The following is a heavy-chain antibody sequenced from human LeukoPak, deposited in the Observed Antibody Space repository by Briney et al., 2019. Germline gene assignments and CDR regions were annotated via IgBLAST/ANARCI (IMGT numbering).Heavy chain of an antibody. V-gene: IGHV3-23*01. D-gene: IGHD3-10*01. CDR1: GFIVSANS. Sequence: PGGSLRLSCAASGFIVSANSVTWVRQAPGKGLEWVSGISGSGGSTYYADSVKGRLTISRDNSKNTLYLQMNSLRAEDTAVYYCAKGRYYGSGKWGYFEYWGQGTLVTVSS. CDR3: AKGRYYGSGKWGYFEY. J-gene: IGHJ4*02. CDR2: ISGSGGST.